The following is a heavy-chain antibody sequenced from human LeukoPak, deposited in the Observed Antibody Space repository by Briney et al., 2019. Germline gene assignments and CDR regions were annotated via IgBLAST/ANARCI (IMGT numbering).Heavy chain of an antibody. D-gene: IGHD6-13*01. J-gene: IGHJ4*02. V-gene: IGHV4-39*01. CDR1: GGSISSSSYY. CDR3: ARIGYSSPMDY. CDR2: IYYSGST. Sequence: SETLSLTCTVSGGSISSSSYYWGWIRQPPGKGLEWIGSIYYSGSTYYNPSLKSRVIISVDTSKNQFSLKLSSVTATDTAVYYCARIGYSSPMDYWGQGTLVTVSS.